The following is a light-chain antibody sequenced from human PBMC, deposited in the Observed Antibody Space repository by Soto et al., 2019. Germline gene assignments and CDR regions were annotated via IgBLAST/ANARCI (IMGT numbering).Light chain of an antibody. Sequence: QSVLTQPPSVSGAPGQRVTISCTGSSSNIGAHYDVHWYQHLPGTSPKVLIYGSTNRPSGVPDRFSGSKSGTSASLAITGLQADDEADYYCQSYDRSLSGYVFGTGTRSPS. CDR2: GST. V-gene: IGLV1-40*01. CDR1: SSNIGAHYD. CDR3: QSYDRSLSGYV. J-gene: IGLJ1*01.